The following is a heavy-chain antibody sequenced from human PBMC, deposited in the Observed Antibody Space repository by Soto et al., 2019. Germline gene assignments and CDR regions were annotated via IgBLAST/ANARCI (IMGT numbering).Heavy chain of an antibody. D-gene: IGHD6-6*01. Sequence: QLQLQESGPGLVKPSETLSLTCTVSGGSISSSRYYWGWIRQPPGKGLEWIGSIYYSGTTYYNPSLKSRVTLSVDTSTNPFSLKLSSVTAADTALYYCARTGPYSSSRFDYWGQGTLVTVSS. CDR2: IYYSGTT. CDR3: ARTGPYSSSRFDY. J-gene: IGHJ4*02. V-gene: IGHV4-39*01. CDR1: GGSISSSRYY.